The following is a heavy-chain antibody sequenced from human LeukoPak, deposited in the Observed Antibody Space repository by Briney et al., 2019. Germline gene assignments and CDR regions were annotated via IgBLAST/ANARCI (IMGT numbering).Heavy chain of an antibody. Sequence: GASVKVSCKASGGTFSNYAISWVQQAPGQGLEWMGGIITNFGTTNYAQKYQGRVTITADESTSTVYMELSSLRSEDTAVYYCARPRTYYDFWRGYPPFDYWGQGTLVTVSS. V-gene: IGHV1-69*13. CDR1: GGTFSNYA. CDR3: ARPRTYYDFWRGYPPFDY. J-gene: IGHJ4*02. CDR2: IITNFGTT. D-gene: IGHD3-3*01.